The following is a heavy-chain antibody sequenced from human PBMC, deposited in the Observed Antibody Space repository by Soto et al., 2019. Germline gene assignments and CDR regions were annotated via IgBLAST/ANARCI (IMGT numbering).Heavy chain of an antibody. D-gene: IGHD3-22*01. Sequence: PGGSLRLSCAASGFTFSSYEMNWVRQAPGKGLEWVSYISSSGSTIYYADSVKGRFTISRDNAKNSLYLQMNSLRAEDTAVYYCARAWDYYGSSGYYYRNWFDPWGQGTLVTVSS. V-gene: IGHV3-48*03. J-gene: IGHJ5*02. CDR1: GFTFSSYE. CDR2: ISSSGSTI. CDR3: ARAWDYYGSSGYYYRNWFDP.